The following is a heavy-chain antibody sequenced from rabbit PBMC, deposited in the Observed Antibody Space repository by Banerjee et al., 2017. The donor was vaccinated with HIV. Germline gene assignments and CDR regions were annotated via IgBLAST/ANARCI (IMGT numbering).Heavy chain of an antibody. CDR2: IDPVFGST. J-gene: IGHJ3*01. Sequence: QEQLVESGGGLVQPGGSLKLSCKVSGFIFSSYAMSWVRQAPGKGLEWIGYIDPVFGSTYYASWVNGRFTISSHNAQNTLYLQLNSLTAADTATYFCARSSGYGRLDLWGQGTLVTVS. CDR1: GFIFSSYA. D-gene: IGHD1-1*01. V-gene: IGHV1S47*01. CDR3: ARSSGYGRLDL.